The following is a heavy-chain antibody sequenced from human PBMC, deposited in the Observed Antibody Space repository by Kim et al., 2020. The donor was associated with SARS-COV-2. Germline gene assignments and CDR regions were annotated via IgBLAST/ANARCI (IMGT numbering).Heavy chain of an antibody. Sequence: GGSLRLSCAASGFTFSSYAMSWVRQAPGKGLEWVSAISGSGGSTYYADSVKGRFTISRDNSKNTLYLQMNSLRAEDTAVYYCAKDAPRGGRFGELFLRGGMDVWGQGTTVTVSS. CDR2: ISGSGGST. J-gene: IGHJ6*02. CDR3: AKDAPRGGRFGELFLRGGMDV. CDR1: GFTFSSYA. V-gene: IGHV3-23*01. D-gene: IGHD3-10*01.